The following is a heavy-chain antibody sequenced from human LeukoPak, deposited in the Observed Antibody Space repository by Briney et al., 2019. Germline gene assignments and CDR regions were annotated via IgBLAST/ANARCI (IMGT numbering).Heavy chain of an antibody. CDR2: ISGNSFHI. Sequence: GGSLRLSCAASGFSFSDYSMTWVRQAPGKALEWVSSISGNSFHIFYADSVKGRFTISRDNGKNSLYLQMNSLRAEDTAVYYCARYRHLGYWGQGTLVTVSS. V-gene: IGHV3-21*01. J-gene: IGHJ4*02. CDR1: GFSFSDYS. CDR3: ARYRHLGY.